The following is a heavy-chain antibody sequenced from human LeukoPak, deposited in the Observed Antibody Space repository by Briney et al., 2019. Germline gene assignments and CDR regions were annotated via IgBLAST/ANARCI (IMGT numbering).Heavy chain of an antibody. Sequence: ASVTVSCKASGYTFTGYYIHWVRQAPGQGLEWMGLINANSGGTHYAQKFQGRVTMTRDTSISTAYMELSRLRSDDTAVYYCARDISGSFDCWGQGTLVTVSS. V-gene: IGHV1-2*02. CDR3: ARDISGSFDC. D-gene: IGHD1-26*01. CDR1: GYTFTGYY. CDR2: INANSGGT. J-gene: IGHJ4*02.